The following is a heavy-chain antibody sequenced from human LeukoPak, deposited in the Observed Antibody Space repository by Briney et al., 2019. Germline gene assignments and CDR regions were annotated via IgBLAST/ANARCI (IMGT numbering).Heavy chain of an antibody. CDR3: AREATVNIVVVPAPNWFEP. J-gene: IGHJ5*02. Sequence: GGSLRLSCAASGFTFSSYSMNWVRQAPGKGLEWVSSISSSSSYIYYADSVKGRFTISRDNAKNSLYLQMNSLRAEDTAVYYCAREATVNIVVVPAPNWFEPWGQGTLVTVSS. V-gene: IGHV3-21*01. CDR1: GFTFSSYS. CDR2: ISSSSSYI. D-gene: IGHD2-2*01.